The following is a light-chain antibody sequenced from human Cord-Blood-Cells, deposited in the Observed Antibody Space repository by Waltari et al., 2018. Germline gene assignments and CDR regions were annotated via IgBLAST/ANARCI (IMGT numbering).Light chain of an antibody. Sequence: QTVLTHPPSASGTPAQRLTIRCSGRSSNTRSDCVYCYQQLPGTAPKLLIYRNNQRPSGVPDRFSGSKSGTSASLAISGLRSEDEADYYCAAWDDSLSGVVFGGGTKLTVL. CDR3: AAWDDSLSGVV. V-gene: IGLV1-47*01. J-gene: IGLJ2*01. CDR1: SSNTRSDC. CDR2: RNN.